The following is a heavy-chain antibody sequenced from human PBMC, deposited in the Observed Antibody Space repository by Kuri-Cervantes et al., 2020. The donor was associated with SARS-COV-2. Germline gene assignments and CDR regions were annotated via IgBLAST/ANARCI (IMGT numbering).Heavy chain of an antibody. J-gene: IGHJ5*02. D-gene: IGHD5-18*01. Sequence: SETLSLTCTVSGGSISSHYWSWIRQPPGKGLEWIGYIYYSGSTNYNPSLKSRVTISVDTSKNQFSLKLSSVTAADTAVYYCARCAVDTAMVPARNWFDPWGQGTLVTVSS. CDR3: ARCAVDTAMVPARNWFDP. CDR2: IYYSGST. V-gene: IGHV4-59*08. CDR1: GGSISSHY.